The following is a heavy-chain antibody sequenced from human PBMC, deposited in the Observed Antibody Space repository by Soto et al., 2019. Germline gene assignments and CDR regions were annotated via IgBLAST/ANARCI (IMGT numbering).Heavy chain of an antibody. D-gene: IGHD3-10*01. CDR3: ARSNGSETYYYVAV. J-gene: IGHJ6*03. CDR1: GYIFTSYG. Sequence: QVQLVQSGAELKKPGASAKVSCKASGYIFTSYGISWVRQAPGQGLEWMAWISVDSGNTNYAQNFQGRVTMTTDKTASTASMELTSLRSDNTAVYFFARSNGSETYYYVAVWGKGTTFIVTS. V-gene: IGHV1-18*01. CDR2: ISVDSGNT.